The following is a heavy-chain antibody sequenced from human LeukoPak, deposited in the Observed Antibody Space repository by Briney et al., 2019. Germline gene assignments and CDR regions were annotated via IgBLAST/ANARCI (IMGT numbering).Heavy chain of an antibody. CDR3: AGGDGDNDYFDY. D-gene: IGHD4-17*01. CDR1: GFIFSSYS. Sequence: PGGSLTLSCAASGFIFSSYSMNWVRQAPGKGLEWVSSISSSSNYIYYADSVRCRFTISRDKAKNSLYLQMNSLRAEDTAVYYCAGGDGDNDYFDYWGQGILVTVSS. J-gene: IGHJ4*02. CDR2: ISSSSNYI. V-gene: IGHV3-21*01.